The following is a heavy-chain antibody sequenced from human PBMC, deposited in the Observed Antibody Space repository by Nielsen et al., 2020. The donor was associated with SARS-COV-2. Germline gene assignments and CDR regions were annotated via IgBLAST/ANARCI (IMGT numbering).Heavy chain of an antibody. J-gene: IGHJ4*02. CDR3: AREDTNYDYVWGSSSLDY. D-gene: IGHD3-16*01. CDR2: INSDGSST. V-gene: IGHV3-74*01. Sequence: GESLKISCAASGFTFSSYAMHWVRQAPGKGLVWVSRINSDGSSTSYADSVKGRFTISRDNAKNTLYLQMNSLRAEDTAVYYCAREDTNYDYVWGSSSLDYWGQGTLVTVSS. CDR1: GFTFSSYA.